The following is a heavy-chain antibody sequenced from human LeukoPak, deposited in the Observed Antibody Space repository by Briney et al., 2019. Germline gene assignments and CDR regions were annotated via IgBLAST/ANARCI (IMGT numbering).Heavy chain of an antibody. V-gene: IGHV4-4*02. J-gene: IGHJ4*02. CDR1: GGSISSSNW. Sequence: SGTLSLTCAVSGGSISSSNWWSWVRQPPGKGLEWIGEIYHSGSTNYNPSLKSRVTISVDTSKNQFSLKLSSVTAADTAVYYCASYNWNDSGFDYWGQGTLVTVSS. D-gene: IGHD1-1*01. CDR3: ASYNWNDSGFDY. CDR2: IYHSGST.